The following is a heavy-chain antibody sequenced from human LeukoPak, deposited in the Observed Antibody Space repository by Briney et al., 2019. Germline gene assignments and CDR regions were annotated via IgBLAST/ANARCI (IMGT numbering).Heavy chain of an antibody. CDR1: GYSIRSGYY. J-gene: IGHJ4*02. Sequence: SETLSLTCAVSGYSIRSGYYWGWIRQPPGEGLEWIGSIYQSGSTYYNPSLKSRVTISVDTSKNHFSLKLSSVTAADTAVYYCARDLWFGEPSYYFDYWGQGTLVTVSS. CDR2: IYQSGST. V-gene: IGHV4-38-2*02. CDR3: ARDLWFGEPSYYFDY. D-gene: IGHD3-10*01.